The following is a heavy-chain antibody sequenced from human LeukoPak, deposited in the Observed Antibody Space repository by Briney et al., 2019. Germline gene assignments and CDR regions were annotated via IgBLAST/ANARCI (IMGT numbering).Heavy chain of an antibody. CDR3: AREGNAYCGGDCYFGAFDI. J-gene: IGHJ3*02. D-gene: IGHD2-21*02. CDR1: SGSISSSSYN. CDR2: IYYSGST. V-gene: IGHV4-39*07. Sequence: PSETLSLTCTASSGSISSSSYNWGWIRQPPGKGLEWIGTIYYSGSTYYNASLKSRVTISVDTSKIQFSLHLSSVTAADTAVYYCAREGNAYCGGDCYFGAFDIWGQGTMVTVSS.